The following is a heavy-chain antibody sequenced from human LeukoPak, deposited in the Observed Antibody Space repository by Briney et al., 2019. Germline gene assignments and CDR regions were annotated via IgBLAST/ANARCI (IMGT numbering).Heavy chain of an antibody. J-gene: IGHJ4*02. V-gene: IGHV4-4*09. CDR2: IYTSGST. D-gene: IGHD6-6*01. CDR3: ARQGGYSSSPLDY. Sequence: SETLSLTCTVSGGSISSYYWSWIRQPPGKGLEWTGYIYTSGSTNYNPSLKSRVTISVDTSKNQFSLKLSSVTAADTAVYYCARQGGYSSSPLDYWGQGTLVTVSS. CDR1: GGSISSYY.